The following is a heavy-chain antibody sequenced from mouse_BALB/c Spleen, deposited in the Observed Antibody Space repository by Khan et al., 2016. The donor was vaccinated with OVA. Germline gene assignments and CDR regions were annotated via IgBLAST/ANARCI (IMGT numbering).Heavy chain of an antibody. CDR2: ITPNNGGT. Sequence: VQLQQSGPELVKPGASVKISCKASGYTFTDYNMDWVKQSHGKSLEWIGDITPNNGGTIYNQKFKGKATLNVDKSSSTAYMELRSLTSEDTAVYYCTRGGHGSPFDYWGQGTTLTVSS. J-gene: IGHJ2*01. V-gene: IGHV1-18*01. D-gene: IGHD1-1*01. CDR1: GYTFTDYN. CDR3: TRGGHGSPFDY.